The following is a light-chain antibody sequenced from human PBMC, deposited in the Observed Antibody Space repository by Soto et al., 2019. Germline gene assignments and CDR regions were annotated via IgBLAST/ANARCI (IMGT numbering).Light chain of an antibody. CDR3: CSYAGSSTVV. V-gene: IGLV2-23*02. CDR2: EVS. Sequence: QSALTQPASVSGSPGQSITISCTGTSSDVGGYNYVSWYQHHPGKAPKLMIYEVSNRPSGVSNRFSGSKSGNTASLTISGLQAEDEADYYCCSYAGSSTVVFGGGTKLTVL. J-gene: IGLJ2*01. CDR1: SSDVGGYNY.